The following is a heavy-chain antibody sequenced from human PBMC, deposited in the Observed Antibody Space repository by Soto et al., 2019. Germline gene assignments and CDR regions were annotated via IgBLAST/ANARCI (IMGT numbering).Heavy chain of an antibody. J-gene: IGHJ5*02. Sequence: PSETLSLTCAVSGYSISSGYYWDWIRQPPGKGLEWIGSIYHSGSTYYTPSLKSRVTISVDTSKNQFSLKLSSVTAADTAVHYCARAYGSGSNDWFDPWGQGTLVTVSS. CDR3: ARAYGSGSNDWFDP. CDR1: GYSISSGYY. CDR2: IYHSGST. V-gene: IGHV4-38-2*01. D-gene: IGHD3-10*01.